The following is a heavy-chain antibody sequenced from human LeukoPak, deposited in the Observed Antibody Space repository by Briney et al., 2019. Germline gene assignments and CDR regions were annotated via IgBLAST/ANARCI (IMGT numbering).Heavy chain of an antibody. D-gene: IGHD6-19*01. CDR2: ISYDGSST. V-gene: IGHV3-30*03. CDR3: ARDRESIAVAPPDY. CDR1: GFTFSSYG. J-gene: IGHJ4*02. Sequence: GGSLRLSCAASGFTFSSYGMHWVRQAPGKGLEWVAVISYDGSSTYYADSVKGRFTISRDNSKNTLYLQMNSLRAEDTAVYYCARDRESIAVAPPDYWGQGTLVTVSS.